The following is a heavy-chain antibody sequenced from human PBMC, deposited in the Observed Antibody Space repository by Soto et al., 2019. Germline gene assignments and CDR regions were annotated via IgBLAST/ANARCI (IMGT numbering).Heavy chain of an antibody. Sequence: QVQLVQSGTEVKKPGASVKVSCKASGYTFTSYDINWVRQATGQGHEWMGWMNPNSGNTGYAQKVQGRVTMTRNTSKSTAYMELSSLRSEDTAVYYCARGYEGHYDFWRFDPWGQGTLVTVSS. D-gene: IGHD3-3*01. J-gene: IGHJ5*02. CDR2: MNPNSGNT. CDR3: ARGYEGHYDFWRFDP. V-gene: IGHV1-8*01. CDR1: GYTFTSYD.